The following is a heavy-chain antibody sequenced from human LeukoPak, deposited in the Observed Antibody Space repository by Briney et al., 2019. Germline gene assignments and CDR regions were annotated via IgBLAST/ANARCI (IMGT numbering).Heavy chain of an antibody. CDR2: ISSSGSTI. J-gene: IGHJ4*02. Sequence: LSLTCAVSGYSISSGYYWGWIRQPPGKGLEWVSYISSSGSTIYYADSVKGRFTISRDNAKNSLYLQMNSLRAEDTAVYYCARDDGNSRWGQGTLVTVSS. CDR3: ARDDGNSR. D-gene: IGHD4-23*01. V-gene: IGHV3-11*04. CDR1: GYSISSGYY.